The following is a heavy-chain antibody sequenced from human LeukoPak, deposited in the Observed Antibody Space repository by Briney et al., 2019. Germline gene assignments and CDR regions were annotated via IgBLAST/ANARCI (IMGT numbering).Heavy chain of an antibody. D-gene: IGHD3-22*01. V-gene: IGHV3-23*01. CDR1: GFTFSSYA. CDR3: ANAVRGYYWYFDY. Sequence: GESLRLSCAASGFTFSSYAMSWVRQAPGKGLELVSTIGGSGSSTYYADSVKGRFTISRDNSKNTLYLQMNSLRAEDTALYFCANAVRGYYWYFDYWGQGTLVTVSS. J-gene: IGHJ4*02. CDR2: IGGSGSST.